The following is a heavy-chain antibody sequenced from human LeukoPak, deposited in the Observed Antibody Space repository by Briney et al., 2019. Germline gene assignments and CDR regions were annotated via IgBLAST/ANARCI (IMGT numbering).Heavy chain of an antibody. CDR3: AREGRYYYDSSGAMHAFDI. V-gene: IGHV1-46*01. D-gene: IGHD3-22*01. CDR2: INPSGGST. Sequence: ASVKVSCKASGYTFTSYYMHWVRQAPGQGLEWMGIINPSGGSTSYAQKFQGRVTMTRDTSTSTVYMGLSSLRSEDTAVYYCAREGRYYYDSSGAMHAFDIWGQGTMVTVSS. CDR1: GYTFTSYY. J-gene: IGHJ3*02.